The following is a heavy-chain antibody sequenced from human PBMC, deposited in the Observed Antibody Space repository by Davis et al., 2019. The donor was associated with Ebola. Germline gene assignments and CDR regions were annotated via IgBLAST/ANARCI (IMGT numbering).Heavy chain of an antibody. CDR3: TRVNLGDIVVQPPAVRGAFDA. Sequence: GESLKISCTTSGFTFGLYGLAWVRQAPGKGLQWVGFIKSEAYGATTEYAASVKGRFFISRDDSKDIAYLQMDSLKTEDTAMYYCTRVNLGDIVVQPPAVRGAFDAWGQGTMVTVSS. D-gene: IGHD2-15*01. CDR1: GFTFGLYG. V-gene: IGHV3-49*04. CDR2: IKSEAYGATT. J-gene: IGHJ3*01.